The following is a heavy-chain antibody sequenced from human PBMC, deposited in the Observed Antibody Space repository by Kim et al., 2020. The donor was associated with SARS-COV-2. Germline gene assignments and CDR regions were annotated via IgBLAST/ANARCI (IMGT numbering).Heavy chain of an antibody. CDR3: ARDSATVVTGCDY. CDR1: GFTFSSYS. J-gene: IGHJ4*02. V-gene: IGHV3-21*01. CDR2: ISSSSSYI. D-gene: IGHD4-17*01. Sequence: GGSLRLSCAASGFTFSSYSMNWVRQAPGKGLEWVSSISSSSSYIYYADSVKGRFTISRDNAKNSLYLQMNSLRAEDTAVYYCARDSATVVTGCDYWGQGTLVTVSS.